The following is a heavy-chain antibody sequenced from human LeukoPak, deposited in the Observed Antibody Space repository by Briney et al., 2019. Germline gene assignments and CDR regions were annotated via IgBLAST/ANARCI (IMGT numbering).Heavy chain of an antibody. J-gene: IGHJ4*02. D-gene: IGHD7-27*01. CDR1: GFTFSTYG. CDR2: ISYDGSNK. CDR3: ARDHRWGFDY. V-gene: IGHV3-30*03. Sequence: GGSLRLSCAASGFTFSTYGMHWVRQAPGKGLEGVAVISYDGSNKYYADSVKGRFTISRDNSKNTLYLQMNSLRTEDTAVYYCARDHRWGFDYWGRGTLVTVSS.